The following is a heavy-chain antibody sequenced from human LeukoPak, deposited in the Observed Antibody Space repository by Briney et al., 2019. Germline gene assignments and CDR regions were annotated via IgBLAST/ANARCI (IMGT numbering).Heavy chain of an antibody. Sequence: SVKVSCKASGGTFSSYAISWVRQAPGQGLEWMGRIIPIFGTANYAQEFQGRVTITTDESTSTAYMELSSLRSEDTAVYYCARDRVYSNYGYYYYYMDVWGKGTTVTVSS. CDR3: ARDRVYSNYGYYYYYMDV. D-gene: IGHD4-11*01. CDR2: IIPIFGTA. V-gene: IGHV1-69*05. CDR1: GGTFSSYA. J-gene: IGHJ6*03.